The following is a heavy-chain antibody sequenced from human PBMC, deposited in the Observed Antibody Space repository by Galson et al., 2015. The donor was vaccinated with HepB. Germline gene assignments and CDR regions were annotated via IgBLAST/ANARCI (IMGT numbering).Heavy chain of an antibody. CDR2: ISGSGGST. V-gene: IGHV3-23*01. CDR3: AKAIHCTNGVCYPFDY. J-gene: IGHJ4*02. CDR1: GFTFSSYA. Sequence: SLSLSCAASGFTFSSYAMSWVRQAPGEGLEWVSAISGSGGSTYYADSVKGWFTISRDNSKNTLYLQMNSLRAEDTAVYYCAKAIHCTNGVCYPFDYWGQGTLVTVSS. D-gene: IGHD2-8*01.